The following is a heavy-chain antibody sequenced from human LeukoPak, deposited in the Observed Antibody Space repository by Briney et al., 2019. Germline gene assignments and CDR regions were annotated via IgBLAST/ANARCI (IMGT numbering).Heavy chain of an antibody. CDR1: GFTFSSYW. CDR2: INHNGNVN. V-gene: IGHV3-7*03. J-gene: IGHJ4*02. D-gene: IGHD3-3*01. Sequence: GGSLRLSCAASGFTFSSYWMNWARQAPGKGLEWVASINHNGNVNYYVDSVKGRFTISRDNAKNSLYLQMNSLRAEDTAVYYCARDQYYDFWSGYSYYFDYWGQGTLVTVSS. CDR3: ARDQYYDFWSGYSYYFDY.